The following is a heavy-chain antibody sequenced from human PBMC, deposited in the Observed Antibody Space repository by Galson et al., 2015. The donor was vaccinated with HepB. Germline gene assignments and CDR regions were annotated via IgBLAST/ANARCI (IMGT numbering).Heavy chain of an antibody. V-gene: IGHV2-5*02. D-gene: IGHD3-10*01. CDR3: AHRLYGSGRGAFDI. CDR1: GFSLTTSAVG. CDR2: IYWDDDK. Sequence: PALVKPTQTLTLTCTFSGFSLTTSAVGVGWIRQPPGKALEWLALIYWDDDKRYSPSLKSRLTITKDTSKNQVVLTMTNMDPVDTATYHCAHRLYGSGRGAFDIWGQGTMVTVSS. J-gene: IGHJ3*02.